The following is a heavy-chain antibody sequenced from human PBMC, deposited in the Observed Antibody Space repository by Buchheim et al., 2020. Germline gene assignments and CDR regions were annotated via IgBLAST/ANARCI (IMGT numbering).Heavy chain of an antibody. CDR3: ARDQISGSLGS. J-gene: IGHJ4*02. D-gene: IGHD1-26*01. CDR2: IKQDGSEK. CDR1: GFTFSRHW. V-gene: IGHV3-7*03. Sequence: EVQLVESGGGLVQPGGSLRLSCAASGFTFSRHWMNWVRQAPGKGLEWVANIKQDGSEKNYVDSVKGRFTISRDNAAASVYLQMSSLGAEDTAVYYCARDQISGSLGSWGQGTL.